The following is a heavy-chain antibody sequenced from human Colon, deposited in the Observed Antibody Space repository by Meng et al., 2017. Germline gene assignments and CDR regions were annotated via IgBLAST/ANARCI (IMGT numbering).Heavy chain of an antibody. CDR3: ARDQKYSFGTYFFAS. CDR1: GDPFTNYG. J-gene: IGHJ4*02. CDR2: ITAHSGST. D-gene: IGHD5-18*01. Sequence: ASVKVSCKASGDPFTNYGISWVRQAPGQGLEWMGWITAHSGSTNYAQKFQGRVIMTTDTSTNTDYMELRSLRSDDSAVYYCARDQKYSFGTYFFASWGQGNLVNVSS. V-gene: IGHV1-18*01.